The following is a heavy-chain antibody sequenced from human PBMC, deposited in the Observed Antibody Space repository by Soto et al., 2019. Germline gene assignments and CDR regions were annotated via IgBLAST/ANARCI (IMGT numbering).Heavy chain of an antibody. D-gene: IGHD4-17*01. CDR3: ARTPPTVTTLKDAFDI. CDR1: GFSLSNARMG. Sequence: QVTLKESGPVLVKPTETLTLTCTVSGFSLSNARMGVRWIRQPPGKALEWLAHIFSNDEKSYSTSLKSRLTISKDTSHIQVLLTMTNMDPVDTATYYCARTPPTVTTLKDAFDIWGQVRMVTVSS. V-gene: IGHV2-26*01. CDR2: IFSNDEK. J-gene: IGHJ3*02.